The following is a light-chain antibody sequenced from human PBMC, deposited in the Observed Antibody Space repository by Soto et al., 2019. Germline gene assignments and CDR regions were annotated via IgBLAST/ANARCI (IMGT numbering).Light chain of an antibody. CDR3: SSNAGIHTI. CDR2: DVT. J-gene: IGLJ2*01. Sequence: QSALTQPRSVSGSPGQSVAISCTGTSSDVGGYNYVSWYQQFPGKVPKLMIYDVTKRPSGVPDRFSGSKSVNTASLTISGLQAEDEADYYCSSNAGIHTIFGGGTKVTVL. V-gene: IGLV2-11*01. CDR1: SSDVGGYNY.